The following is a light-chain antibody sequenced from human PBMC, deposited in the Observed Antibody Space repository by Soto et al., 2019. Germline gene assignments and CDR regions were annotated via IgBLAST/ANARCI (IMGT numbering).Light chain of an antibody. J-gene: IGKJ4*01. V-gene: IGKV3-15*01. Sequence: ETVMTQSPATLSVSPGERATLSCRASQSVSSNLAWYQQKPGQAPRLLMYGASTRATGIPARFSGSGSGTEFTLTISSLQSEDFAVYYCQQYNNRPFTFGGGTKVDIK. CDR2: GAS. CDR1: QSVSSN. CDR3: QQYNNRPFT.